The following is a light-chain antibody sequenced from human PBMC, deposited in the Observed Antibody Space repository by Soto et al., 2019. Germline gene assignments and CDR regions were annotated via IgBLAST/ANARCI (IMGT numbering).Light chain of an antibody. Sequence: IVLTQSPATLSSFPGDRVTLSCRASQYINTRLAWYQHRPGQAPRLLIYQASLRAAGIPARFSASGSGTDFTLTISSLQPEDFALYYCHQHQSLPLTFGEGTKVDIK. V-gene: IGKV3-11*01. J-gene: IGKJ4*01. CDR2: QAS. CDR3: HQHQSLPLT. CDR1: QYINTR.